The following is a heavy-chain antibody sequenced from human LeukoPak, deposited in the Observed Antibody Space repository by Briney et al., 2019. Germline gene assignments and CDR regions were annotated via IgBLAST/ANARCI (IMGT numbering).Heavy chain of an antibody. V-gene: IGHV3-7*01. Sequence: PGGSLRLSCAASGFTFSSYWMSWVRQASGEGLEWGANIKQEGSEKYYVDSVKGRFTISRDNSKNTLYLQMNSLRAEDTAVYYCAKEGGYSSWQTRHWFDPWGQGTLVTVSS. CDR3: AKEGGYSSWQTRHWFDP. CDR2: IKQEGSEK. D-gene: IGHD6-13*01. J-gene: IGHJ5*02. CDR1: GFTFSSYW.